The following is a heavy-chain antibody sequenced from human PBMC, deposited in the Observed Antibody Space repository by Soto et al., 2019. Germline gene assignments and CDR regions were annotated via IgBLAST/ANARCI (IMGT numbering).Heavy chain of an antibody. D-gene: IGHD6-6*01. CDR2: IYSGGST. CDR3: ARPYSSSTHYYYGMDV. J-gene: IGHJ6*02. Sequence: PGGSLRLSCAASGFTVSSNYMRWVRQAPGKGLEWVSVIYSGGSTYYADSVKGRFTISRDNSKNTLYLQMNSLRAEDTAVYYCARPYSSSTHYYYGMDVWGQGTTVTVSS. V-gene: IGHV3-53*01. CDR1: GFTVSSNY.